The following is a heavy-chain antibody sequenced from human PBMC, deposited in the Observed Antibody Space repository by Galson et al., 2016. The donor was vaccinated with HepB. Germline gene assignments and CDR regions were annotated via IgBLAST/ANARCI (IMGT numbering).Heavy chain of an antibody. CDR1: GFTFSSNA. CDR3: AKDRGGRHLWGLHGMDV. CDR2: ISGTGSAT. D-gene: IGHD3-16*01. Sequence: LRLSCAASGFTFSSNAMSWVRQAPGKGLEWVSGISGTGSATYYADAVTGRFTISRDNSKNTLYLQMNSLRAEDTGLYYCAKDRGGRHLWGLHGMDVWGQGTTVIVSS. V-gene: IGHV3-23*01. J-gene: IGHJ6*02.